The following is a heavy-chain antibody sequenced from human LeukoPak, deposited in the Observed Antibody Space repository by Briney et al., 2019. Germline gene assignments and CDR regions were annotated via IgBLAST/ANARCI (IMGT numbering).Heavy chain of an antibody. CDR1: GYTFTGYY. D-gene: IGHD3-10*01. J-gene: IGHJ3*02. CDR3: ARDSRGWRRNDAFDI. V-gene: IGHV1-2*02. Sequence: ASVKVSCKASGYTFTGYYMHWVRQAPGQGLEWTGWINPNSGGTNYAQKFQGRVTMTRDTSISTAYMELSRLRSDDTAVYYCARDSRGWRRNDAFDIWGQGTMVTVSS. CDR2: INPNSGGT.